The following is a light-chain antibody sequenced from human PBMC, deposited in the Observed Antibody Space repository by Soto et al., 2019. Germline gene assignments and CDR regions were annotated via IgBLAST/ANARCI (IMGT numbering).Light chain of an antibody. V-gene: IGKV1D-13*01. CDR1: QGISSA. Sequence: AIQLTQSPSSLSASVGDRVTITCRASQGISSALAWYQQKPGKAPKLLIYDASSLESGVPSRFSGSGSGTDFTLTISSLQPEDFATYYCQQFNNYPTFVGGTKVEIK. J-gene: IGKJ4*01. CDR3: QQFNNYPT. CDR2: DAS.